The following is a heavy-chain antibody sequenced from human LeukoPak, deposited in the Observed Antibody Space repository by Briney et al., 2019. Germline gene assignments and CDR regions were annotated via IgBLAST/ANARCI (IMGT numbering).Heavy chain of an antibody. Sequence: ASVKVSCKASGYTFTSCGISLVRQAPGQGLEWMGWINAYNGNTHYAQKLQGRVTMTTDTSTSTAYMELRSVRSDDTAVYYCARAGSAYEQWLVAYYYYYYGMDVWGQGTTVTVSS. D-gene: IGHD6-19*01. J-gene: IGHJ6*02. CDR1: GYTFTSCG. CDR3: ARAGSAYEQWLVAYYYYYYGMDV. V-gene: IGHV1-18*01. CDR2: INAYNGNT.